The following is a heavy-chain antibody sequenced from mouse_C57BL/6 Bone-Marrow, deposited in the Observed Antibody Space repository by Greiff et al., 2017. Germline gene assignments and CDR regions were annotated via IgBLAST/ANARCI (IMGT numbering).Heavy chain of an antibody. CDR1: GYTFTSYG. CDR3: ARGGYDYDEGTWFAY. CDR2: IYPRSGNT. D-gene: IGHD2-4*01. V-gene: IGHV1-81*01. J-gene: IGHJ3*01. Sequence: QVQLKESGAELARPGASVKLSCKASGYTFTSYGISWVKQRTGQGLEWIGEIYPRSGNTYYNEKSKGKATLTADKSSSTAYMELRSLTSEDSAVYFCARGGYDYDEGTWFAYWGQGTLVTVSA.